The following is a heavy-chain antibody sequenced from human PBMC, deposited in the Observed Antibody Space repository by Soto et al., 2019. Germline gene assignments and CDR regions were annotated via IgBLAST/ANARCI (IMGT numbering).Heavy chain of an antibody. V-gene: IGHV4-34*01. D-gene: IGHD3-3*01. CDR1: GFTFSSFW. J-gene: IGHJ4*02. CDR2: INHSGST. CDR3: ARHDFWSGYYGY. Sequence: GSLRLSCAASGFTFSSFWMSWVRQPPGKGLEWIGEINHSGSTNYNPSLKSRVTISVDTSKNQFSLKLSSVTAADTAVYYCARHDFWSGYYGYWGQGTLVTVSS.